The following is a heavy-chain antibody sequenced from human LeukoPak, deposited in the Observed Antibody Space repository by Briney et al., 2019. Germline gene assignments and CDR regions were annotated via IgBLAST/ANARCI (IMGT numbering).Heavy chain of an antibody. Sequence: GRSLRLSCAASGFTFSSYAMHWVRQAPGKGLEWVAVISYDGSNKYYADSVKGRFTISRDNSKNMVYLQMNSLRAEDTAVYYCASAWWDSSGLGAFDIWGQGTMVTVSS. CDR3: ASAWWDSSGLGAFDI. CDR1: GFTFSSYA. D-gene: IGHD3-22*01. J-gene: IGHJ3*02. CDR2: ISYDGSNK. V-gene: IGHV3-30-3*01.